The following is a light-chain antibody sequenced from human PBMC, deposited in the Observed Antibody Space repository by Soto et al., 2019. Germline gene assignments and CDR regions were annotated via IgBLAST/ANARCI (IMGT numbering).Light chain of an antibody. CDR3: QQYYSTPPT. CDR2: WAS. J-gene: IGKJ4*01. CDR1: QSVLYSSNNKNY. Sequence: DIVMTQSPDSLAVSLGERATINCKSSQSVLYSSNNKNYLAWYQQIPGQPPKLLIYWASTRESGVPDRFSGSGSGTGFTLTISSLQAEDVAVYYCQQYYSTPPTFGGGTKVEIK. V-gene: IGKV4-1*01.